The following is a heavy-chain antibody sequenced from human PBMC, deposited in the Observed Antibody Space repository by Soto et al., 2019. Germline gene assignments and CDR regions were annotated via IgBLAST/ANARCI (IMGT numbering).Heavy chain of an antibody. D-gene: IGHD3-22*01. CDR1: GGSISSYY. CDR3: ARGPDYYDSSGYYDY. Sequence: KTSETLSLTCTVSGGSISSYYWSWIRQPPGKGLEWIGYIYYSGSTNYNPSLKSRVTISVDTSKNQFSLKLSSVTAADTAVYYCARGPDYYDSSGYYDYWGQGTLVTVSS. J-gene: IGHJ4*02. CDR2: IYYSGST. V-gene: IGHV4-59*01.